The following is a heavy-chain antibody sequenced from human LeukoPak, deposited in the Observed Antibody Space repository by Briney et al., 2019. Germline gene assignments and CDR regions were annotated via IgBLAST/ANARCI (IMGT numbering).Heavy chain of an antibody. CDR1: GYTLTELS. CDR2: FDPEDGET. V-gene: IGHV1-24*01. CDR3: ARAGISPPHYYMAV. J-gene: IGHJ6*03. Sequence: ASVKVSCKVSGYTLTELSMHWVRQAPGKGLEWMGGFDPEDGETIYAQKFQGRVTMTEDTSTDTAYMELSSLRSEDTGIYYCARAGISPPHYYMAVWGKGTTVTVSS.